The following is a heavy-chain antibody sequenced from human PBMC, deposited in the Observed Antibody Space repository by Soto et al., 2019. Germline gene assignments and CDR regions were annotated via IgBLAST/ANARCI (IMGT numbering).Heavy chain of an antibody. D-gene: IGHD3-22*01. V-gene: IGHV1-8*01. CDR1: GYTFTSYD. CDR2: MNPNSGNT. Sequence: QVQLVQSGAEVKKPGASVKVSCKASGYTFTSYDINWVRQATGQGLEWMGWMNPNSGNTGYAQKFQGRVTMTRNTSISTADMELSSLRSEDTAVYYCARVSTYYYDSSGYSDGYYYYGMDVWGQGTTVTVSS. J-gene: IGHJ6*02. CDR3: ARVSTYYYDSSGYSDGYYYYGMDV.